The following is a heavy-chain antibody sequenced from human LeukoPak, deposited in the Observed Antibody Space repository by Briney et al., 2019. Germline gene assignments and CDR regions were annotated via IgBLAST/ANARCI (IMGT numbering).Heavy chain of an antibody. CDR1: GFTFSSYS. V-gene: IGHV3-21*01. J-gene: IGHJ6*03. D-gene: IGHD2-15*01. CDR3: ARLVVAATRYYMDV. Sequence: PGGSLRLSCAASGFTFSSYSMNWVRQAPGKGLEWVSSISSSSSYIYYADSVKGRFTISRDNAKNSLYLQMNSLRAEDTAVYYCARLVVAATRYYMDVRGKGTTVTVSS. CDR2: ISSSSSYI.